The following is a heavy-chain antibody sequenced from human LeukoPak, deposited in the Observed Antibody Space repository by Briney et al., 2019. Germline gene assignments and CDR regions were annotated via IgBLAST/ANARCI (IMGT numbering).Heavy chain of an antibody. CDR3: ARDRGAARFDY. Sequence: GGSLRLSCAASGFTLSSYGMHWVRQAPGKGLEWVAVIWYDGSNKYYADSVKGRFTISRDNSKNTLYLQMNSLRAEDTAVYYCARDRGAARFDYWGQGTLVTVSS. CDR2: IWYDGSNK. J-gene: IGHJ4*02. V-gene: IGHV3-33*01. CDR1: GFTLSSYG. D-gene: IGHD6-6*01.